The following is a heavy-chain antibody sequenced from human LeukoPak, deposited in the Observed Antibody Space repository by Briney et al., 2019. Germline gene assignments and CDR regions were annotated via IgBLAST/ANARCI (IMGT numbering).Heavy chain of an antibody. D-gene: IGHD4-11*01. Sequence: GGSMRLSCAASGFTFSSYWMSWVRQAPGKGPEWVANIQQDGSEKYYVDSVKGRFTISRDNAKNSLYLQMNSLRAEDTAVYYCARYLTTVSGNWFDPWGQGTLVTVSS. V-gene: IGHV3-7*01. CDR3: ARYLTTVSGNWFDP. CDR1: GFTFSSYW. J-gene: IGHJ5*02. CDR2: IQQDGSEK.